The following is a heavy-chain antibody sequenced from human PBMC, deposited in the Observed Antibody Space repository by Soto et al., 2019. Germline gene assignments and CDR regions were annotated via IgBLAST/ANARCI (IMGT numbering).Heavy chain of an antibody. V-gene: IGHV3-23*01. D-gene: IGHD6-19*01. J-gene: IGHJ6*02. CDR1: GFSFSSYA. CDR3: AKGAAGPYYYYGMDV. Sequence: VGSLRLSCAASGFSFSSYAMSWVRQAPGKGLDWVSVISASGGSTFYADSVKGRFTISRDNSKNTVSLQMNSLKTEDTAEYYCAKGAAGPYYYYGMDVWGQGTTVTVSS. CDR2: ISASGGST.